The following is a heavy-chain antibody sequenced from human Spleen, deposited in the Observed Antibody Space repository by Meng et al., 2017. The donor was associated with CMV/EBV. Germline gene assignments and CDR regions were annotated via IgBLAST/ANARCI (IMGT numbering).Heavy chain of an antibody. CDR3: ARDLSSGWYRPPYY. CDR2: IYSGGSST. J-gene: IGHJ4*02. D-gene: IGHD6-19*01. CDR1: GFTFSSYA. Sequence: GESLKISCAASGFTFSSYAMSWVRQAPGKGLEWVSVIYSGGSSTYYADSVKGRFTISRDNSKNTLYLQMNSLRAEDTALYYCARDLSSGWYRPPYYWGQGTLVTVSS. V-gene: IGHV3-23*03.